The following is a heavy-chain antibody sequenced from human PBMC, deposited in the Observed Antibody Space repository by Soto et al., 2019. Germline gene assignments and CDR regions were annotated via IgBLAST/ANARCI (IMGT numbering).Heavy chain of an antibody. J-gene: IGHJ5*02. V-gene: IGHV3-74*01. CDR1: GLTFSGYW. CDR3: ARDTPYNWFDP. Sequence: GGSLRLSCAASGLTFSGYWMHWVRQAPGKGLVWVSRIDTDGSVTNYADSVEGRFTISRVDAKNTLYLQMNSLRAEDTAVYYSARDTPYNWFDPRGQGILVNVSS. CDR2: IDTDGSVT.